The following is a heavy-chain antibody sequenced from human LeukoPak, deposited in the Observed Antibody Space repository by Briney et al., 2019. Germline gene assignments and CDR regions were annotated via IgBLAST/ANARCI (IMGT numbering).Heavy chain of an antibody. Sequence: GGSLRLSCAASGITFTNAWMDWVRQAPGKGLEWVGRIKSRPDGGTTDYAAPVKGRFTISRDNSKNTLYLQMNSLRAEDTAVYYCAKDVGGYCSSTSCHSVDYWGQGTLVTVSS. CDR1: GITFTNAW. V-gene: IGHV3-15*01. D-gene: IGHD2-2*02. CDR3: AKDVGGYCSSTSCHSVDY. J-gene: IGHJ4*02. CDR2: IKSRPDGGTT.